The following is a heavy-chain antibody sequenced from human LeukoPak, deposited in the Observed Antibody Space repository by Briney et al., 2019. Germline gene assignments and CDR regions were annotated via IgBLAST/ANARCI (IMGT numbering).Heavy chain of an antibody. V-gene: IGHV1-69*04. CDR1: GGTFISYA. J-gene: IGHJ5*02. D-gene: IGHD3-22*01. Sequence: GASVKVSCKASGGTFISYAISWVRQAPGQGLEWMGRIIPILGIANYAQKFQGRVTITADKSTSTAYMELSSLRSEDTAVYYCASSHRGYYDSSGYTWGQGTLVTVSS. CDR2: IIPILGIA. CDR3: ASSHRGYYDSSGYT.